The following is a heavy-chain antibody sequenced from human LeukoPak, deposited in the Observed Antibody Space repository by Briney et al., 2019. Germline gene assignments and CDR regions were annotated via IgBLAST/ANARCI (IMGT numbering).Heavy chain of an antibody. D-gene: IGHD3-16*02. V-gene: IGHV1-69*04. Sequence: SVKVSCKASGDNFSSYVFTWVRQAPGQGLEWMGRIIPTLDVANFAQKFKGRVSITADKSTNTAHLELSNLRSEDTAVYYCTREGVYSPDPTSYHRLPFDIWGKGTVVIVSS. CDR2: IIPTLDVA. J-gene: IGHJ3*02. CDR1: GDNFSSYV. CDR3: TREGVYSPDPTSYHRLPFDI.